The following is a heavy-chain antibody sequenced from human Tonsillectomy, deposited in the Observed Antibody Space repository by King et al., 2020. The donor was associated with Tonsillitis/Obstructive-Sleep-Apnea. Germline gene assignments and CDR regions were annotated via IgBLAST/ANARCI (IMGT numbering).Heavy chain of an antibody. J-gene: IGHJ4*02. Sequence: VQLVESGGGVVQPGRSLRLSCAASGFTFSNYGMHWVRQAPGKGLEWVAVISYDGRNKYYVDSVKGRFTISRDNSKNTLYLQMNSLRAEDTAVYYCAKPYIATAGITAYYFDYWGQGTLVTVSS. CDR1: GFTFSNYG. CDR2: ISYDGRNK. CDR3: AKPYIATAGITAYYFDY. V-gene: IGHV3-30*18. D-gene: IGHD6-13*01.